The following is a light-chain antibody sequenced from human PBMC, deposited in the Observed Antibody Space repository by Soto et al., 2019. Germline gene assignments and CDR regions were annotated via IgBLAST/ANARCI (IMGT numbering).Light chain of an antibody. CDR1: QSVTSSY. J-gene: IGKJ4*01. V-gene: IGKV3-20*01. Sequence: EIVLTQSPGTLSLSPGERATLSCRASQSVTSSYLAWYQQKPGQAPRLLIYGASSRATGIPDRFSGSGSGTDFTLTISGLEPEDFAVYYCQQYGGSPPLSFGGGTKVEIK. CDR3: QQYGGSPPLS. CDR2: GAS.